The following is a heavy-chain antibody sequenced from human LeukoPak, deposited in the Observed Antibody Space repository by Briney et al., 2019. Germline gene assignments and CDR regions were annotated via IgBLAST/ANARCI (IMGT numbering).Heavy chain of an antibody. J-gene: IGHJ4*02. CDR1: GFTFSSYA. Sequence: QPGGSLRLSCAASGFTFSSYAMNWVRQAPGKGLEWVAVISDDGSNKYYADSVKGRFTISRDNSKNTLYLQMNSLRAEDTAVYYCAKSAYGDYVLGYWGQGTLVTVSS. V-gene: IGHV3-30*04. D-gene: IGHD4-17*01. CDR2: ISDDGSNK. CDR3: AKSAYGDYVLGY.